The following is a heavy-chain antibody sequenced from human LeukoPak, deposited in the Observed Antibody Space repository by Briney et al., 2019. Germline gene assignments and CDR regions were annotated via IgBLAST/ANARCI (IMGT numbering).Heavy chain of an antibody. D-gene: IGHD2-2*02. CDR3: ARLVVPAAISRNWYFDL. CDR2: INHSGST. Sequence: PSETLSLTCAVYGGSFSGYYWSWIRQPPGKGLEWIGEINHSGSTNYNPSLKSRVTISVDTSKNQFSLKLSSVTAADTAVYYCARLVVPAAISRNWYFDLWGRGTLVTVSS. V-gene: IGHV4-34*01. J-gene: IGHJ2*01. CDR1: GGSFSGYY.